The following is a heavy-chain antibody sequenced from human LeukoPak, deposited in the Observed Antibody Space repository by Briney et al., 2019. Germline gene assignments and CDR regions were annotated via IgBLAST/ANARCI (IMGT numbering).Heavy chain of an antibody. V-gene: IGHV4-38-2*02. D-gene: IGHD3-10*01. CDR1: GYSISSGYY. CDR2: IYHSGST. CDR3: ARDRGSYYGSGSYVYYFDY. J-gene: IGHJ4*02. Sequence: SETLSLTCAVSGYSISSGYYWGWIRQPPGKGLEWIGSIYHSGSTYYNPSLKSRVTISVDTSRNQFSLKLSSVTAADTAVYYCARDRGSYYGSGSYVYYFDYWGQGTLVTVSS.